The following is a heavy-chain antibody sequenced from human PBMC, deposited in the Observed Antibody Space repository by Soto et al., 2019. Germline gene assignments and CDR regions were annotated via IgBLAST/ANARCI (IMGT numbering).Heavy chain of an antibody. V-gene: IGHV3-7*01. CDR3: ARKERYCSGGSCYPHLDY. CDR1: GFNFDDYA. Sequence: GGSLRLSCAASGFNFDDYAMHWVRQAPGKGLEWVSNIKQDGSGKDYVDSVKGRFTISRDNAKNSLYLQMNSLRAEDTAVYYCARKERYCSGGSCYPHLDYWGQGTLVTVSS. J-gene: IGHJ4*02. D-gene: IGHD2-15*01. CDR2: IKQDGSGK.